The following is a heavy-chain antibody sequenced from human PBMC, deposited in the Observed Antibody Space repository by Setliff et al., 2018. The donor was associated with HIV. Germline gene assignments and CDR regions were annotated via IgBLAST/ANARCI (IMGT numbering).Heavy chain of an antibody. J-gene: IGHJ4*02. CDR3: ATTYFEFLTGNFLHFES. V-gene: IGHV1-69*06. CDR1: RVTFTRFA. D-gene: IGHD3-9*01. CDR2: INPALGAAIGAA. Sequence: GASVKVSCKTSRVTFTRFAISWVRQAPGQGLEGMGGINPALGAAIGAAIYAQKFQGRVTITADTATTTAYLEVGDLRSEDTAVYFCATTYFEFLTGNFLHFESWGQGTLVTVSS.